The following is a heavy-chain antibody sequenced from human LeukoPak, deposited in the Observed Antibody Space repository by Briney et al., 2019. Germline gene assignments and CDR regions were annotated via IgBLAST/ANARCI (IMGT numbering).Heavy chain of an antibody. Sequence: GGPLRLSCAASGFTFSGSAMHWVRQASGKGPECVGRIRSKANSYATAYAASVKGRFTISRDDSKNTAYLQMNSLKTEDTAVYYCTRILWFGESYYFDYWGQGTLVTVSS. V-gene: IGHV3-73*01. CDR1: GFTFSGSA. CDR2: IRSKANSYAT. D-gene: IGHD3-10*01. CDR3: TRILWFGESYYFDY. J-gene: IGHJ4*02.